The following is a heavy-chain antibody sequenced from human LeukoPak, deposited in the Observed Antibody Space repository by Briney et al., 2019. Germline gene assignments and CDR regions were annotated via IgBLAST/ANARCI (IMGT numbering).Heavy chain of an antibody. CDR2: ISSSSSYI. D-gene: IGHD2-15*01. CDR1: GFTFSSYS. V-gene: IGHV3-21*01. CDR3: ARVLVVTAPSDV. Sequence: PGGSLRLSCAASGFTFSSYSMNWVRQAPGKGLEWVSSISSSSSYIYYADSVKGRFTISRDNAKNSLYLQMNSLRAEDTAVYYCARVLVVTAPSDVWGQGTTVTVSS. J-gene: IGHJ6*02.